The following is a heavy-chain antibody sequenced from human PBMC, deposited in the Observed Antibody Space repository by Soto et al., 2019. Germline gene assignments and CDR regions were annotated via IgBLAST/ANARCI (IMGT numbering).Heavy chain of an antibody. V-gene: IGHV1-2*04. J-gene: IGHJ6*02. CDR3: ARSRQELGYCSGGSCWGMDV. D-gene: IGHD2-15*01. CDR1: GYTFTGYY. Sequence: ASVKVSCKASGYTFTGYYMHWVRQAPGQGLEWMGWINPNSGGTNYAQKFQGWVTMTRDTSISTAYMELSRLRSDDTAVYYCARSRQELGYCSGGSCWGMDVWGQGTTVTVSS. CDR2: INPNSGGT.